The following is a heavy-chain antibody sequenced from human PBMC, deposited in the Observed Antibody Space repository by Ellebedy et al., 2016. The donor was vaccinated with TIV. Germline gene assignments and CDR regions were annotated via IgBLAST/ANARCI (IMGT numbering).Heavy chain of an antibody. J-gene: IGHJ4*02. CDR3: ARILPTFFDN. D-gene: IGHD2-2*01. CDR2: FYLSGST. CDR1: GYSISSGYY. V-gene: IGHV4-38-2*02. Sequence: MPSETLSLTCTVSGYSISSGYYWRFIRPPPGKGLEWIGSFYLSGSTHFNPSLKSRVTISVDTSKNQFSLKLSSVTAADTAVYYCARILPTFFDNWGQGTLVTVSS.